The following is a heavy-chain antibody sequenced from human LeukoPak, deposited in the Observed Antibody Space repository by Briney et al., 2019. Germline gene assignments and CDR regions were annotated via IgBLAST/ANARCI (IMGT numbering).Heavy chain of an antibody. V-gene: IGHV1-24*01. J-gene: IGHJ4*02. Sequence: ASVKVSCKVSGYTLTELSMHWVRQAPGKGLEWMGGFDPEDGETIYAQKFQGRVTMTEDTSTDTAYMELSSLRSEDTAVYYCARGGYSYGISGYWGQGTLVTVSS. CDR2: FDPEDGET. CDR1: GYTLTELS. CDR3: ARGGYSYGISGY. D-gene: IGHD5-18*01.